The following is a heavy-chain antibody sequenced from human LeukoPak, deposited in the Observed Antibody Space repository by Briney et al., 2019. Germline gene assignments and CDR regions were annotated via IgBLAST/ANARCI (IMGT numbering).Heavy chain of an antibody. CDR3: YASHLVVPAVYFDY. Sequence: GASVKVSCKASGYTFTSYYMHWVRRAPGQGLEWMGIINPSGGSTSYAQKFQGRVTMTRDMSTSTVYMELSSLRSEDTAVYYCYASHLVVPAVYFDYWAQETLVTVSS. CDR1: GYTFTSYY. V-gene: IGHV1-46*01. J-gene: IGHJ4*02. D-gene: IGHD2-2*01. CDR2: INPSGGST.